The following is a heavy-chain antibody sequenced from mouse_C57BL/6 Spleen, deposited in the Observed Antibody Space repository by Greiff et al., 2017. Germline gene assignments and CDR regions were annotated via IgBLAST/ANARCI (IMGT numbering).Heavy chain of an antibody. Sequence: VQLQQSGAELVKPGASVKISCKASGYAFSSYWLHWVKQRPGQGLEWIGQIYPGDGDTNYTRQFKGKATLTADKSSSTAYMQLSRLTSEDSAVYACDRVEYIVNNYNFDYWGQGTTLTVSS. CDR3: DRVEYIVNNYNFDY. J-gene: IGHJ2*01. CDR1: GYAFSSYW. V-gene: IGHV1-80*01. CDR2: IYPGDGDT. D-gene: IGHD1-3*01.